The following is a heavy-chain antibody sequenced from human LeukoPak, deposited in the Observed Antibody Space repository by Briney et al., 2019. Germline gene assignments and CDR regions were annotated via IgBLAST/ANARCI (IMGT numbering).Heavy chain of an antibody. D-gene: IGHD7-27*01. V-gene: IGHV3-7*01. CDR3: ARADWGSIDY. CDR1: GFTFSHYW. J-gene: IGHJ4*02. CDR2: IRPDANDG. Sequence: QPGGSLRLSCAGSGFTFSHYWMAWVRQAPGKGLEGVANIRPDANDGSYVDSVKGRFTISRDNAKNSLYLQLTSLRAEDKAVYFCARADWGSIDYWGQGALVTVSS.